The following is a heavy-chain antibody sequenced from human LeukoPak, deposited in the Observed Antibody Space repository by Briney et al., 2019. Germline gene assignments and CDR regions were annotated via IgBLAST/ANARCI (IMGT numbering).Heavy chain of an antibody. CDR1: GFTVSSNY. D-gene: IGHD3-22*01. V-gene: IGHV3-53*01. CDR3: ARGGPSAYYYDSSDFDY. Sequence: GGSLRLSCAASGFTVSSNYMSWARQAPGKGLEWVSVIYSGGSTYYADSVKGRFTISRDNSKNTLYLQMNSLRAEDTAVYYCARGGPSAYYYDSSDFDYWGQGNLVTVSS. J-gene: IGHJ4*02. CDR2: IYSGGST.